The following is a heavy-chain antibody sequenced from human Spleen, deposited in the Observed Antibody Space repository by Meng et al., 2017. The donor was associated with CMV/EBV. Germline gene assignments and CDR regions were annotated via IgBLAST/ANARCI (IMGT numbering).Heavy chain of an antibody. D-gene: IGHD6-19*01. CDR2: IYPGDSDT. CDR3: AREQSGGHYFDY. Sequence: KVSCKGSGYSFTSYWIAWVRQMHGKGLEWMGIIYPGDSDTRYSPSFQGQVTISADKSISTAYLQLNSLQASDTAMYYCAREQSGGHYFDYWGQGTLVTVSS. CDR1: GYSFTSYW. J-gene: IGHJ4*02. V-gene: IGHV5-51*01.